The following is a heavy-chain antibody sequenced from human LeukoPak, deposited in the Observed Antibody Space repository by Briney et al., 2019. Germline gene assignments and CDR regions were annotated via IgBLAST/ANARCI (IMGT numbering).Heavy chain of an antibody. CDR3: ASLYYYGSGSRDAFDI. J-gene: IGHJ3*02. CDR2: IYHRGDT. Sequence: PSETLSLTCTVSGYFISSGYYWDWIRQPPGKGLEWIGSIYHRGDTYYNPSLKSRVTISVDKSKNQFSLKLSSVTAADTAVYYCASLYYYGSGSRDAFDIWGQGTMVTVSS. V-gene: IGHV4-38-2*02. D-gene: IGHD3-10*01. CDR1: GYFISSGYY.